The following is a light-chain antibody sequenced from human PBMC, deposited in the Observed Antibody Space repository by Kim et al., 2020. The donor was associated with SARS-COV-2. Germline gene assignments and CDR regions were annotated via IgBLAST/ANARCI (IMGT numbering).Light chain of an antibody. CDR3: QQYGSSGYT. V-gene: IGKV3-20*01. CDR1: QSVSSSY. J-gene: IGKJ2*01. Sequence: EIVLTQSPGTLSLSPRERATLSCRASQSVSSSYLAWYQQKPGQAPRLLIYGASSRATGIPDRFSGSGSGTDFTLTISRLEPEDFAVYYCQQYGSSGYTFGQGTKLEI. CDR2: GAS.